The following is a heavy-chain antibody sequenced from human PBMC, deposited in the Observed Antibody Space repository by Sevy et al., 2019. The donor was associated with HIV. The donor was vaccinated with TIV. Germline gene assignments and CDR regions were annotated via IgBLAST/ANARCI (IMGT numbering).Heavy chain of an antibody. Sequence: GGSLRLSCAASGFTVNSNYMTWVRQAPGKGLEGVSVIHSDDTTYHADSVKDRFTITRDNFKNTLYLNMSSRRAEDTAVYYCARGKSGYGYALNYWGQGTLVTVSS. CDR3: ARGKSGYGYALNY. V-gene: IGHV3-66*01. CDR2: IHSDDTT. D-gene: IGHD5-18*01. J-gene: IGHJ4*02. CDR1: GFTVNSNY.